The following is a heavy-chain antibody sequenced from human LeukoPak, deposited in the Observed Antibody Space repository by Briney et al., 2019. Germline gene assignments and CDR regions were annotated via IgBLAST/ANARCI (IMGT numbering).Heavy chain of an antibody. V-gene: IGHV1-18*04. CDR1: GYTFISYG. Sequence: ASVKVSCKASGYTFISYGISWVRQAPGQGLEWMGWISAYNGNTNYAQKLQGRVTMTTDTSTSTAYMELRSLRSDDTAVYYCARDYYGSGSLNWFDPWGQGTLVTVSS. D-gene: IGHD3-10*01. J-gene: IGHJ5*02. CDR2: ISAYNGNT. CDR3: ARDYYGSGSLNWFDP.